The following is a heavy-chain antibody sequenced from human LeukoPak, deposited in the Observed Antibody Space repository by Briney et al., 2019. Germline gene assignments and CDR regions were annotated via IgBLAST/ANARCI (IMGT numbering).Heavy chain of an antibody. Sequence: ASVKVSCKASGYTSTSYYMHWVRQAPGQGLEWMGIINPSGGSTSYAQKFQGRVTMTRDTSTSTVYMELSSLRSEDTAVYYCARENYYDSSGQTNDYWGQGTLVTVSS. CDR2: INPSGGST. D-gene: IGHD3-22*01. CDR3: ARENYYDSSGQTNDY. V-gene: IGHV1-46*01. CDR1: GYTSTSYY. J-gene: IGHJ4*02.